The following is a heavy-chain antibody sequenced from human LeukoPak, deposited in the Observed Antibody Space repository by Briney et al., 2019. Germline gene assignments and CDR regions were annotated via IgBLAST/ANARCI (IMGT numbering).Heavy chain of an antibody. V-gene: IGHV1-2*06. J-gene: IGHJ4*02. CDR2: IDPKSGGT. Sequence: ASVKVSCRASGFSLIVYYMHWVRQAPGQGLEWMGRIDPKSGGTSSAQSFQGRLTMTSDTSISTVYMELSGLRSDDTATYYCARGPVWGLDYWGLGTLVTVSS. CDR1: GFSLIVYY. CDR3: ARGPVWGLDY. D-gene: IGHD7-27*01.